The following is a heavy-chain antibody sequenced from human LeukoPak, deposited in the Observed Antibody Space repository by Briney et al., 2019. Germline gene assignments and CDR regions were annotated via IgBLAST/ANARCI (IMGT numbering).Heavy chain of an antibody. V-gene: IGHV3-30*02. CDR1: GFTFSTYG. J-gene: IGHJ4*02. CDR2: IRYDGSNK. CDR3: ANPKGIVGATA. Sequence: GGSLRLSCTTSGFTFSTYGVHWARQAPGKGLEWVAFIRYDGSNKYYADSVKGRFTISRDNSKNTLYLQMNSLTDEDTAVYYCANPKGIVGATAWGQGTLVTVSS. D-gene: IGHD1-26*01.